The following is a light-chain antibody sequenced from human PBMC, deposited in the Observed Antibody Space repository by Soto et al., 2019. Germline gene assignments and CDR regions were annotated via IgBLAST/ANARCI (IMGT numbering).Light chain of an antibody. Sequence: TQSPNTLSASVGDRATLSCRASQSVYSSYLAWYQHKPGQAPRLLIYGASTRATGIPDRFSGSGSGTDFTLTISRLEPEDFAVYYCQQYGSSPPFTFGPGTKVDIK. CDR2: GAS. J-gene: IGKJ3*01. V-gene: IGKV3-20*01. CDR3: QQYGSSPPFT. CDR1: QSVYSSY.